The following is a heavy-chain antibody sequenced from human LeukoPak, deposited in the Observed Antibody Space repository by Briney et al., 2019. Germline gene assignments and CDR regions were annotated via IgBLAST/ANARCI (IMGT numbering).Heavy chain of an antibody. J-gene: IGHJ5*02. CDR3: TSDTYYYDSTGLGHWFDP. D-gene: IGHD3-22*01. V-gene: IGHV1-2*02. Sequence: ASVKVSCKASGYTFTSYDIHWVRQAPGQGLEWMGWINPNSGGTNYAQKFQGRDTMTWDTSISTAYMELSSLRSDDTAVYYCTSDTYYYDSTGLGHWFDPWGQGTLVTVSS. CDR2: INPNSGGT. CDR1: GYTFTSYD.